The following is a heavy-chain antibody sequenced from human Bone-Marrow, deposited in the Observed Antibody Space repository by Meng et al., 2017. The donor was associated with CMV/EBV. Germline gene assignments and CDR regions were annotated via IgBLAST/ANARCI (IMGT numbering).Heavy chain of an antibody. V-gene: IGHV3-13*01. CDR2: IGTAGDT. CDR3: ARMGDDSSGWYFDL. J-gene: IGHJ2*01. CDR1: GFTFSSYG. D-gene: IGHD3-22*01. Sequence: GGSLRLSCAASGFTFSSYGMHWVRQATGKGLEWVSAIGTAGDTYYPGSVKGRFTISRENAKNSLYLQMNSLRAGDTAVYYCARMGDDSSGWYFDLWGRGTLVTVSS.